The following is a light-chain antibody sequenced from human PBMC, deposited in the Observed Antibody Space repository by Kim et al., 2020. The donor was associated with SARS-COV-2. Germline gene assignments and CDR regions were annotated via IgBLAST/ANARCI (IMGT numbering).Light chain of an antibody. CDR2: EVA. CDR1: SSVLVICPY. CDR3: ASYTTSFTYV. Sequence: GQSSTSTCTGASSVLVICPYVSWYQQHPAKAPEVLIYEVASRPSGVSSRFSDTKSGNAASLTISGLLPDDDAEYCCASYTTSFTYVCGAGTKVTVL. V-gene: IGLV2-14*01. J-gene: IGLJ1*01.